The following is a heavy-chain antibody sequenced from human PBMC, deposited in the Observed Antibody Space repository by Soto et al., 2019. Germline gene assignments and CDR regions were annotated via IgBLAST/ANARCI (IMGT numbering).Heavy chain of an antibody. Sequence: PGGSLRLSCAASVFTCSSYEMNWVRQAPGKGLEWVSYISSSGSTIYYADSVKGRFTISRDNAKNSLYLQMNSLRAEDTAVYYCASTEYSSSWYALDYWGQGTLVTVSS. CDR2: ISSSGSTI. CDR3: ASTEYSSSWYALDY. D-gene: IGHD6-13*01. CDR1: VFTCSSYE. J-gene: IGHJ4*02. V-gene: IGHV3-48*03.